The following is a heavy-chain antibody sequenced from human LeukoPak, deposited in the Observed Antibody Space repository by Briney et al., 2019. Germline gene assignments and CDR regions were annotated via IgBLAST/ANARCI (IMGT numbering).Heavy chain of an antibody. CDR3: AKFVTNAVDY. Sequence: GGSLRLSCAASGFTFSSYEMSWVRQAPGKGLEWVSGISGSGVSGSGGSANYADSVKGRFTISRDNSKNTLYLQMNSLRVEDTAVYYCAKFVTNAVDYWGQGTLVAVYS. CDR2: ISGSGVSGSGGSA. V-gene: IGHV3-23*01. D-gene: IGHD4-17*01. J-gene: IGHJ4*02. CDR1: GFTFSSYE.